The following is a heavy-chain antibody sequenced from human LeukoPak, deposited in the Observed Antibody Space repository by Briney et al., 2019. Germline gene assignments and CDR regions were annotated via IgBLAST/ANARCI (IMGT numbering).Heavy chain of an antibody. CDR2: ISSSSSYI. V-gene: IGHV3-21*04. CDR1: GFTFSSYS. J-gene: IGHJ4*02. Sequence: GGSLRLSCAASGFTFSSYSMNWVRQAPGKGLEWVSSISSSSSYIYYADSVKGRFTISRDNAKNTLYLQMNSLRAEDTALYYCAKGTLGSCSGATCYGFDNWGQGTLVTVSS. D-gene: IGHD2-2*01. CDR3: AKGTLGSCSGATCYGFDN.